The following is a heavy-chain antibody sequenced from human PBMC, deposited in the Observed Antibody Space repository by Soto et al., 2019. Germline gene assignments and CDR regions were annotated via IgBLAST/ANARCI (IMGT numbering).Heavy chain of an antibody. CDR2: IYYSGST. CDR1: GGSISSSSYY. CDR3: ARPLGHDYGDYLVSYACDI. V-gene: IGHV4-39*01. J-gene: IGHJ3*02. D-gene: IGHD4-17*01. Sequence: QLQLQESGPGLVKPSETLSLTCTVSGGSISSSSYYWGWIRQPPGKGLEWIGSIYYSGSTYYNPSLKSRVTISVDTSKNQFSLKLSSVTAADTAVYYCARPLGHDYGDYLVSYACDIWGQGTMVTVSS.